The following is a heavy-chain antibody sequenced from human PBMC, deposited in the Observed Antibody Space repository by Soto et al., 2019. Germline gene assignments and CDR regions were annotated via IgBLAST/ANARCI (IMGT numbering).Heavy chain of an antibody. CDR1: GFTFSSYG. V-gene: IGHV3-30*18. CDR2: ISYDGSNK. J-gene: IGHJ6*02. Sequence: GGSLRLSCAASGFTFSSYGMHWVRQAPGKGLEWVAVISYDGSNKYQADSVKGRFTISRDNSKNTLYLQMNSLRAEDTAVYYCAKGYYDSSGSYGMDVWGQGTTVTVSS. D-gene: IGHD3-22*01. CDR3: AKGYYDSSGSYGMDV.